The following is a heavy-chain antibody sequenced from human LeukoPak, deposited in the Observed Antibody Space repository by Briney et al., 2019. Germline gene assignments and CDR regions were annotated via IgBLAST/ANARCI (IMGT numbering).Heavy chain of an antibody. D-gene: IGHD2-15*01. J-gene: IGHJ4*02. V-gene: IGHV1-2*02. CDR2: INPKSGGA. CDR3: ARGQYCSGGSCFFDY. Sequence: PSVKVSCKASGYTFTGYYMHWVRQAPGQGLEWMGWINPKSGGANYAQQFQGRVTMTRDTSISTAYMELSSLRSDDTGVYYCARGQYCSGGSCFFDYWGQGTLVTVSS. CDR1: GYTFTGYY.